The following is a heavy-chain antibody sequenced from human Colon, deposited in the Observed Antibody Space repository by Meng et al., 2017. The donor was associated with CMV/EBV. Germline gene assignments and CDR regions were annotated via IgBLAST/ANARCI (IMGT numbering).Heavy chain of an antibody. CDR3: TKGLQYSDFWGVDS. Sequence: GGSLRLSCTASGFTFNNYALSWVRQPPGKGLQWVSAVTGSGARAYYADSVEGRFTISRDNSKNTVYLQMNNLTAEDTAVYYCTKGLQYSDFWGVDSWGQGTLVTVSS. D-gene: IGHD3-3*01. CDR2: VTGSGARA. CDR1: GFTFNNYA. V-gene: IGHV3-23*01. J-gene: IGHJ4*02.